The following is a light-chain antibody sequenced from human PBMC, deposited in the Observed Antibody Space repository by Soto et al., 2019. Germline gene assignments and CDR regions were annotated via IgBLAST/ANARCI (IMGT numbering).Light chain of an antibody. V-gene: IGKV1-5*01. Sequence: DIQMTQSPSTLSDSVGDRVTITCRASQSIGRWLAWYQQKPGKAPKLLIYDASSLESGVPSRFSGSGSGTEFTLTISSLQPDDFATYHCQQYKTYPTFGQGTKVDIK. J-gene: IGKJ1*01. CDR3: QQYKTYPT. CDR1: QSIGRW. CDR2: DAS.